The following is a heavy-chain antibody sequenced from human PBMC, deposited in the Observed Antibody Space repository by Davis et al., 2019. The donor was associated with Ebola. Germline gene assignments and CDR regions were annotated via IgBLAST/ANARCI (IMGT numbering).Heavy chain of an antibody. CDR3: ARNVYGSSGSDV. J-gene: IGHJ6*02. CDR1: GFRFSNFE. D-gene: IGHD3-22*01. CDR2: ISSSGSAM. V-gene: IGHV3-48*03. Sequence: PGGSLRLSCAASGFRFSNFEMNWVRQAPGKGLEWVAKISSSGSAMYYGDSVKGRVTISRDNAKNSLYLQMNSLRAEDTAVYYCARNVYGSSGSDVWGQGTTVTVSS.